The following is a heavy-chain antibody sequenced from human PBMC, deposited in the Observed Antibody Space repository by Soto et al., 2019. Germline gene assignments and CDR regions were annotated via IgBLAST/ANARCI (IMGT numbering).Heavy chain of an antibody. Sequence: PGGSLRLSCAASGFTFTNFAMNWVRQAPGIGLDWVSVISGTGDTPYNADSVKGRFTISRDNSMNTSFLQMNSLRDEDTALYYCAKGYCSSTSCSFD. J-gene: IGHJ4*03. CDR1: GFTFTNFA. CDR3: AKGYCSSTSCSFD. D-gene: IGHD2-2*01. CDR2: ISGTGDTP. V-gene: IGHV3-23*01.